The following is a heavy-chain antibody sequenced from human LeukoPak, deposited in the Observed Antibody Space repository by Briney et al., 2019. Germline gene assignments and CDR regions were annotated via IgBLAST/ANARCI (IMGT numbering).Heavy chain of an antibody. J-gene: IGHJ3*02. CDR3: TRRYNYDSSGYYYVRDAFDI. CDR1: GFTSGAYV. D-gene: IGHD3-22*01. Sequence: GGSLRLSCTASGFTSGAYVMSWVRQAPGKGLGWVGFIRSKAYGGTPKNAASVKGRFTISRDDSRSIAYLQMNSLKTEDTAVYYCTRRYNYDSSGYYYVRDAFDIWGQGTMVTVSS. V-gene: IGHV3-49*04. CDR2: IRSKAYGGTP.